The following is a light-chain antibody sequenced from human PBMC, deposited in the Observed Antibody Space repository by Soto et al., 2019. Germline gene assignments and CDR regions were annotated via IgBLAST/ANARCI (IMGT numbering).Light chain of an antibody. CDR3: QEYGSSPVT. CDR2: GAS. Sequence: EIVLTQSPGTLSLSPGERATLSCRASQSVSSSYLAWYQQKPGQAPRLLIYGASSRATGIPDRFSGSGSGTDFTLTISKLEPEDFAVYYFQEYGSSPVTFVQGTKVEIK. V-gene: IGKV3-20*01. J-gene: IGKJ1*01. CDR1: QSVSSSY.